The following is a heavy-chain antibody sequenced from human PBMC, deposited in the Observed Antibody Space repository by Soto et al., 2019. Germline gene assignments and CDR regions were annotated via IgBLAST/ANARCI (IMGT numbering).Heavy chain of an antibody. CDR2: IKPDGSEK. CDR1: GFTLSSHW. CDR3: ARGDYYDSSGPFSDAFDI. D-gene: IGHD3-22*01. V-gene: IGHV3-7*04. J-gene: IGHJ3*02. Sequence: QLVESGGGLVQPGGSLRLSCAASGFTLSSHWMSWVRQAPGKGLEWVANIKPDGSEKWYVDSVKGRFTISRDNAKNSLYLQMNSLRAEDTAVYYCARGDYYDSSGPFSDAFDIWGQGTMVTVSS.